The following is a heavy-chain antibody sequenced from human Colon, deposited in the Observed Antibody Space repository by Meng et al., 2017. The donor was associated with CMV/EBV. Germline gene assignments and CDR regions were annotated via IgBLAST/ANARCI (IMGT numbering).Heavy chain of an antibody. CDR1: GFTFSSYA. CDR3: AKLRGVGATGRDFGY. J-gene: IGHJ4*02. V-gene: IGHV3-23*01. CDR2: IGGSGGST. D-gene: IGHD1-26*01. Sequence: GESLKISCAASGFTFSSYAMSWVRQAPGKGLEWVSAIGGSGGSTYYADPVKGRFTISRDNSKNLLYLQMNSLRAEDTAVYYCAKLRGVGATGRDFGYWGQGTLVTVSS.